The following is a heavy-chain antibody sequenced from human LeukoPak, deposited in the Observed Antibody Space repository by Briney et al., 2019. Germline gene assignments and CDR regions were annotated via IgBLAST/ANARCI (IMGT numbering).Heavy chain of an antibody. J-gene: IGHJ3*02. CDR1: GGSISSGGYY. CDR2: IYYSGST. V-gene: IGHV4-61*08. D-gene: IGHD3-10*01. CDR3: ARAYYYGSGSYAFDI. Sequence: PSETLSLTCTVSGGSISSGGYYWRWLRQHPGKGLEWIGYIYYSGSTNYNPSLKSRVTISVDTSKNQFSLKLSSATAADTAVYYCARAYYYGSGSYAFDIWGQGTMVTVSS.